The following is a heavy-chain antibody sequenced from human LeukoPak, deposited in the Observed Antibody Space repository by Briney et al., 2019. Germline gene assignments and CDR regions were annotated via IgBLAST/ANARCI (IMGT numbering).Heavy chain of an antibody. D-gene: IGHD5-24*01. Sequence: SETLSLTCTVSGGSISSYYWSWLRQPPGKGLEWIGYIYYSGSTNYNPSLKSRVTISVDTSKNQLSLKLSSVTAADTAVYYCARGGDGYNYYYYGMDVWGQGTTVTVSS. J-gene: IGHJ6*02. CDR1: GGSISSYY. CDR2: IYYSGST. V-gene: IGHV4-59*01. CDR3: ARGGDGYNYYYYGMDV.